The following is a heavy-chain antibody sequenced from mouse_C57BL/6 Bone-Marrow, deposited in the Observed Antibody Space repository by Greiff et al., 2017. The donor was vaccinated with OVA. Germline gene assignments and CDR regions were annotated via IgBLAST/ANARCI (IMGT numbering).Heavy chain of an antibody. CDR3: ALTQYFDV. V-gene: IGHV1-81*01. D-gene: IGHD4-1*01. CDR2: INPRSGNT. J-gene: IGHJ1*03. CDR1: GYTLTSYG. Sequence: VQLQQSGAELARPGASVKLSCKASGYTLTSYGISWVKQRTGQGLEWIGEINPRSGNTYYNEKFKGKATLTADKSSSTAYMELRSLTSEDSAVYFCALTQYFDVWGTGTTVTVSS.